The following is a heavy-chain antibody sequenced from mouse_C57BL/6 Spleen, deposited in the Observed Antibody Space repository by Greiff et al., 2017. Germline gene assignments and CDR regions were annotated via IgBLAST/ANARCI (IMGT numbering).Heavy chain of an antibody. J-gene: IGHJ4*01. D-gene: IGHD2-2*01. Sequence: VKLQQPGAELVRPGSSVKLSCKASGYTFTSYWMHWVKQRPIQGLEWIGNIDPSDSETHYNQKFKDKATLTVDKSSSTAYMQLSSLTSEDSAVYYCARTVTPYAMDYWGQGTSVTVSS. V-gene: IGHV1-52*01. CDR2: IDPSDSET. CDR1: GYTFTSYW. CDR3: ARTVTPYAMDY.